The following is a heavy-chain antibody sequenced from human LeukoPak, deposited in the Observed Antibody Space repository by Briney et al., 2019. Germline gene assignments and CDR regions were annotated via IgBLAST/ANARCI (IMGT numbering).Heavy chain of an antibody. Sequence: SETLSLTCNVSGDSSRSYYWSWIRQPPGKGLEWIGYIYYSGSTNYNPSLKSRVTILVDTSKNQFFLNLTSVTAADTAVYYCARGRLGATYWGQGTLVTVSS. CDR2: IYYSGST. D-gene: IGHD1-26*01. V-gene: IGHV4-59*13. CDR1: GDSSRSYY. CDR3: ARGRLGATY. J-gene: IGHJ4*02.